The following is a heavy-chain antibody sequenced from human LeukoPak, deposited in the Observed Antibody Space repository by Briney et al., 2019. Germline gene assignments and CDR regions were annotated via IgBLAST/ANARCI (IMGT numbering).Heavy chain of an antibody. J-gene: IGHJ2*01. V-gene: IGHV3-23*01. CDR1: GFTFNSYA. D-gene: IGHD2-15*01. CDR2: ISGRGGNT. CDR3: AKTPRYCSGGSCYAGYFDL. Sequence: GGSLRLSCAASGFTFNSYAMSWVRQAPGKGLEWVSLISGRGGNTYYADSVKGHFTISRDNSKNTLSLQMNSLRAEDTAVHFCAKTPRYCSGGSCYAGYFDLWGSGTLVTVSS.